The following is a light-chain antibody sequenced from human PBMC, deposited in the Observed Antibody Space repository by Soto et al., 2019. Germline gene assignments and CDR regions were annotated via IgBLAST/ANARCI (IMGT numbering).Light chain of an antibody. Sequence: IVLTQSPVTLSLSPGERATLSCRASQGVNSTYVAWYQQKPSQAPRLLIYAASIRATGIPDRFSGSGSGTDFILTISRLEPEDFVVYYCQHYGSSFTFGPGTKVDIK. CDR1: QGVNSTY. J-gene: IGKJ3*01. V-gene: IGKV3-20*01. CDR2: AAS. CDR3: QHYGSSFT.